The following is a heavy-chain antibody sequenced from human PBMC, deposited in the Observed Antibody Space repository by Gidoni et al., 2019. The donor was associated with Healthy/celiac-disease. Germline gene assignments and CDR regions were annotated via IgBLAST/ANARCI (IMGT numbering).Heavy chain of an antibody. J-gene: IGHJ6*02. CDR3: ARDQLHWDTPYGMDV. D-gene: IGHD5-18*01. CDR1: GFTFSSYS. CDR2: ISSSSSYI. Sequence: EVQLVESGGGLVKPGGSLRLSCAASGFTFSSYSMNWVRQAPGKGLEWVSSISSSSSYIYYADSVKGRFTISRDNAKNSLYLQMNSLRAEDTAVYYCARDQLHWDTPYGMDVWGQGTTVTVSS. V-gene: IGHV3-21*01.